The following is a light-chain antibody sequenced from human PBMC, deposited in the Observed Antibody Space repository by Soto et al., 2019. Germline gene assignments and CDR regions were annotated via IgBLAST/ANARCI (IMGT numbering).Light chain of an antibody. V-gene: IGKV1-39*01. Sequence: DIQMTQSPSSLSASIGDRVIITCRASQSISLYLNWYQQKPGKAPNLLIYAASNLQSGVSSRFSGSGSGTDFTLIISSLQPEDFATYYCQQSYSTPGTFGGGTKVDIK. CDR1: QSISLY. CDR2: AAS. CDR3: QQSYSTPGT. J-gene: IGKJ4*01.